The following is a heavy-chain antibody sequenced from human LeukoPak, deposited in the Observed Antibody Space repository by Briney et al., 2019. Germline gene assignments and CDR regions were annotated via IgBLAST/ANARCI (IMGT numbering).Heavy chain of an antibody. D-gene: IGHD6-13*01. CDR3: AKTPDRRIAEFDY. V-gene: IGHV3-23*01. CDR1: GFTFSSYA. J-gene: IGHJ4*02. CDR2: ISGSGGST. Sequence: PGGSLRLSCAASGFTFSSYAMNWVRQAPGKGLEGVSGISGSGGSTYYAPSAKGRFPISRDNSKNTLYLQMNSLRAEDTAVYYCAKTPDRRIAEFDYWGQGTLVTVSS.